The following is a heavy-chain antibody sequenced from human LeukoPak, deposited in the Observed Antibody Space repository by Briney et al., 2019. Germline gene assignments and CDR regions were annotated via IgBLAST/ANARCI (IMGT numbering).Heavy chain of an antibody. CDR1: GGSFSGYY. CDR3: ARHSSRYCSSTSCYVAYFDY. V-gene: IGHV4-34*01. CDR2: MNHSGST. Sequence: SETLSLTCAVYGGSFSGYYWSWIRQPPGKGLEWIGEMNHSGSTNYNPSLKSRVTISVDTSKNQFSLKLSSVTAADTAVYYCARHSSRYCSSTSCYVAYFDYWGQGTLVTVSS. J-gene: IGHJ4*02. D-gene: IGHD2-2*01.